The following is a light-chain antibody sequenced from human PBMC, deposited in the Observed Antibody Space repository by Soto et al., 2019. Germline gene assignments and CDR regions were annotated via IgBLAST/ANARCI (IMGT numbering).Light chain of an antibody. V-gene: IGKV3-20*01. CDR2: DAS. J-gene: IGKJ1*01. CDR1: QNIDNNY. Sequence: EIVLTQSPDSLSLSPGERATLSCRASQNIDNNYLVWYQQRPGLAPRLLIYDASVRATGIPDRFSGSGSGTDFTLSISRLEPEYFAVYYCQQCAYSSRTFGQGTKVEVK. CDR3: QQCAYSSRT.